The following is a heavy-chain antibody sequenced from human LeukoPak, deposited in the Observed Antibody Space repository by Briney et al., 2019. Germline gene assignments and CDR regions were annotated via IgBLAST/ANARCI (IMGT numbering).Heavy chain of an antibody. D-gene: IGHD6-6*01. Sequence: GASVKVSCKASGGTFSSYTISWVRQAPGQGLEWMGRIIPILGIANYAQKFQGRVTMTRDTSISTAYMELSRLRSDDTAVYYCARDMQLAPEYYFDYWGQGTLVTVSS. CDR1: GGTFSSYT. J-gene: IGHJ4*02. V-gene: IGHV1-69*04. CDR3: ARDMQLAPEYYFDY. CDR2: IIPILGIA.